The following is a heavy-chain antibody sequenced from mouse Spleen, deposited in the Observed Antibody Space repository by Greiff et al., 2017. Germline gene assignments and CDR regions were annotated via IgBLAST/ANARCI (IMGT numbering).Heavy chain of an antibody. CDR3: TTPYYYGFAY. J-gene: IGHJ3*01. Sequence: EVQLQQSGAELVRPGASVKLSCPASGFNIKDDYMHWVKQRHEQGLEWIGWIDPDNGDTEYASKFQGKATITADTSTNTAYLQLSSLTSEDTAVYYCTTPYYYGFAYWGQGTLVTVSA. CDR1: GFNIKDDY. D-gene: IGHD1-1*01. CDR2: IDPDNGDT. V-gene: IGHV14-4*01.